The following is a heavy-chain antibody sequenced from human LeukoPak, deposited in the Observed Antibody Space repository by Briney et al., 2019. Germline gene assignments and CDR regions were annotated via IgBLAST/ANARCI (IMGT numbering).Heavy chain of an antibody. D-gene: IGHD4-11*01. J-gene: IGHJ4*02. CDR1: GFTFSNFA. CDR2: VSVNGDSP. Sequence: GGSLRLSCAASGFTFSNFAMNWVRQAPGKGLEWVSRVSVNGDSPYYSDSVKGRFTVSRDNSKNTLFLQMNSLRAEDTAVYYCARELFHSRSFLDYWGQGNLVTVSS. CDR3: ARELFHSRSFLDY. V-gene: IGHV3-23*01.